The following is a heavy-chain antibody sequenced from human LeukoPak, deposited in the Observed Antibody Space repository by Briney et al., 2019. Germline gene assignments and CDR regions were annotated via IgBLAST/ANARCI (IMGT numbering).Heavy chain of an antibody. CDR3: YGDERFVPDYYYYMDV. V-gene: IGHV3-48*01. CDR2: ITSDSSTM. D-gene: IGHD4-17*01. J-gene: IGHJ6*03. Sequence: GGSLRLSCAASGFTFSSYSMNWVRQAPGQGLEWVSYITSDSSTMFYADSVKGRFTASRDNAENSMYLQMNGLRAEDTAVYYCYGDERFVPDYYYYMDVWGKGTTVTVSS. CDR1: GFTFSSYS.